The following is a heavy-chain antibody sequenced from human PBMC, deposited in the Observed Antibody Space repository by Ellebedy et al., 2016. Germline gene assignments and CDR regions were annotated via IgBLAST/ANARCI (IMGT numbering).Heavy chain of an antibody. Sequence: SETLSLXCTVPGDSISSYYWSWIRQPAGKGLEWIGRIYAPGSTNYNPSLKSRDSMSLDTSKNQFSLNLRSVTAADTAVYYCAKEDNIVVSARFDPWGQGILVTVSS. CDR1: GDSISSYY. D-gene: IGHD3-16*02. CDR3: AKEDNIVVSARFDP. J-gene: IGHJ5*02. CDR2: IYAPGST. V-gene: IGHV4-4*07.